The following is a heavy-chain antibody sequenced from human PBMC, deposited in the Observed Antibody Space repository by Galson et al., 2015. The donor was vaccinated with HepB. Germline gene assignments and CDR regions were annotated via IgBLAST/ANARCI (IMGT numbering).Heavy chain of an antibody. J-gene: IGHJ6*02. CDR2: MTPNSGNT. CDR3: ARGTHSGDMDV. D-gene: IGHD2-15*01. V-gene: IGHV1-8*01. Sequence: SVKVSCKASGYTFISYDINWVRQATGQGLEWMGYMTPNSGNTVYAQKFQGRVTMTRDTSISAAYMELSSLTSEDTAVYYCARGTHSGDMDVWGQGTTVTVSS. CDR1: GYTFISYD.